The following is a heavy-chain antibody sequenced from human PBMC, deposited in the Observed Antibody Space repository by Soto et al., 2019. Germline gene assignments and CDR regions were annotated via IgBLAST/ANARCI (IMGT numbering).Heavy chain of an antibody. CDR2: ISSSSSYI. J-gene: IGHJ4*02. CDR1: GFTFSSYS. Sequence: GSLRLSCAASGFTFSSYSMNWVRQAPGKGLEWVSSISSSSSYIYYADSVKGRFTISRDNAKNSLYLQMNSLRAEDTAVYYCARDKGGSDYGDYAEQSHTDYXFDYWSQGTLGTVSS. CDR3: ARDKGGSDYGDYAEQSHTDYXFDY. V-gene: IGHV3-21*01. D-gene: IGHD4-17*01.